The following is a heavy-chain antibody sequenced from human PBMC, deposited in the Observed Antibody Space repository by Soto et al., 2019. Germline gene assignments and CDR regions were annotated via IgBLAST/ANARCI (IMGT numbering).Heavy chain of an antibody. J-gene: IGHJ4*02. CDR1: GFTFSTYG. Sequence: QVQLVESGGGVVQPGRSLRLSCAASGFTFSTYGIHWVRQAPGKGLEWVAVISYDGSNKYYADSVKGRFTISRDNSKNTLYLQMNSLRAEDTAVYYCAKDSVSETSGYYYPEYWGQGTLVTVSS. V-gene: IGHV3-30*18. D-gene: IGHD3-22*01. CDR2: ISYDGSNK. CDR3: AKDSVSETSGYYYPEY.